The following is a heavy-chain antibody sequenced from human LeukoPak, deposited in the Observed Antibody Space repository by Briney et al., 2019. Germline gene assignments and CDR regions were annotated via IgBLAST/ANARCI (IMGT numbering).Heavy chain of an antibody. CDR1: GFTFSTYA. Sequence: PGGSLRLSCAASGFTFSTYAVSWVRQAPGKGLEWVSIISGSSRHIYYADSVKGRFTISRHNSKNTLYLQMNSLRAEDKAVYYCARDRKGGDQLLLDYWGQGALVTVSS. J-gene: IGHJ4*02. CDR2: ISGSSRHI. D-gene: IGHD2-2*01. V-gene: IGHV3-23*01. CDR3: ARDRKGGDQLLLDY.